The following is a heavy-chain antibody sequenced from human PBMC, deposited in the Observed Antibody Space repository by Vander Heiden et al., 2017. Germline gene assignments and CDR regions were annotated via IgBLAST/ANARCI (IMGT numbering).Heavy chain of an antibody. D-gene: IGHD3-16*01. J-gene: IGHJ6*02. CDR2: IFAGGST. V-gene: IGHV3-53*01. Sequence: EVQLVESGGGLIQPGGSLRLSCAASGITVSSNSMTWVRQAPGKGLEWVSVIFAGGSTFYADSVKGRFTISRDNSQNTLFLQMNSLRAEDTAIYYCARDRGGGVDVWGQGTTVTVSS. CDR3: ARDRGGGVDV. CDR1: GITVSSNS.